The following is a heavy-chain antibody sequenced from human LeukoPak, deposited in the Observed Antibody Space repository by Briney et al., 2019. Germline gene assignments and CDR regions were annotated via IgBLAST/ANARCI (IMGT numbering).Heavy chain of an antibody. V-gene: IGHV1-8*02. J-gene: IGHJ4*02. Sequence: GASVKVSCKASGYTFTSYDINWVRQATGQGLEWMGWMNPNSGNTGYAQKFQGRVTMTRNTSISTAYMELSSLRSGDTAVYYCARGFYGSGSYSLHFDYWGQGTLVTVSS. CDR2: MNPNSGNT. CDR3: ARGFYGSGSYSLHFDY. D-gene: IGHD3-10*01. CDR1: GYTFTSYD.